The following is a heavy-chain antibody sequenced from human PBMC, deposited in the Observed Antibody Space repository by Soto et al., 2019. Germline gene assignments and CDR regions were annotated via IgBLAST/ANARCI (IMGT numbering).Heavy chain of an antibody. CDR3: ARDAPPLYCGGDCYGL. V-gene: IGHV1-18*01. D-gene: IGHD2-21*02. CDR1: GYTFTSYG. CDR2: ISAYNGNT. J-gene: IGHJ4*02. Sequence: QVQLVQSGAEVKKPGASVKVSCKASGYTFTSYGISWVRQAPGQGLEWMGWISAYNGNTNYAQKRQGRVTMNTDTSTSTAYMELRSLRSDDTAVYYCARDAPPLYCGGDCYGLWGQGTLVTVSS.